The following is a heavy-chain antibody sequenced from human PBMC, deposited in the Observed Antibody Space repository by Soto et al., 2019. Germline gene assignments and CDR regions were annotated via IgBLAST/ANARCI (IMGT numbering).Heavy chain of an antibody. J-gene: IGHJ6*02. CDR1: CGSIRSSSYY. V-gene: IGHV4-39*01. CDR2: IYYSGST. Sequence: SETPSLTCTVSCGSIRSSSYYWGWVRPPPGKGVEWIGSIYYSGSTYYNPYLKSRVTISVDTSKNQFSLKLSSVTAADTAVYYCASLFYCSSTSCYYYYGMDVWGQGTTVTVSS. D-gene: IGHD2-2*01. CDR3: ASLFYCSSTSCYYYYGMDV.